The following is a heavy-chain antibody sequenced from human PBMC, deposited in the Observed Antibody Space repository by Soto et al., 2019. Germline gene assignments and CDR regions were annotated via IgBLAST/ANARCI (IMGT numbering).Heavy chain of an antibody. D-gene: IGHD1-26*01. V-gene: IGHV3-13*05. CDR1: GFSFRDYD. CDR2: LGAARDP. Sequence: EVQLVESGGGSVQPGESLRLSCAASGFSFRDYDMHWVRQRKGKGLEWVSALGAARDPYYVGSVKGRFSVSRANAQNSSFLQMNNLRVDDTAVYFCARAYLGRLPRRADYYYAMDVWGRGTTVTVSS. J-gene: IGHJ6*02. CDR3: ARAYLGRLPRRADYYYAMDV.